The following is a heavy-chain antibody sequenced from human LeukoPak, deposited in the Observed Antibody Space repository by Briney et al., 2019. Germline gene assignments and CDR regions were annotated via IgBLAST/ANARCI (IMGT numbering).Heavy chain of an antibody. CDR2: INPNSGGT. CDR3: ARGLGVRYDFWSGYSEGWFDP. J-gene: IGHJ5*02. D-gene: IGHD3-3*01. Sequence: GASVKVSCKASGYIFTDYYMHWVRQAPGQELGWMGRINPNSGGTNYAQKFQGRVTMTRDTSISTAYMELSSLRSEDTAVYYCARGLGVRYDFWSGYSEGWFDPWGQGTLVTVSS. CDR1: GYIFTDYY. V-gene: IGHV1/OR15-1*04.